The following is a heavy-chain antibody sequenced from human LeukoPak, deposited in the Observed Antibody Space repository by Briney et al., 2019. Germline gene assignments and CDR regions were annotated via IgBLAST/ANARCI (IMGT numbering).Heavy chain of an antibody. CDR2: INHSGST. V-gene: IGHV4-34*01. CDR1: GGSFSGYY. CDR3: ARDQSMAHFDY. J-gene: IGHJ4*02. D-gene: IGHD6-6*01. Sequence: SETLSLTCAVYGGSFSGYYWSWIRQPPGKGLEWIGEINHSGSTNYNPSLKSRVTISVDTSKDQFSLKLSSVTAADTAVYYCARDQSMAHFDYWGQGTLVTVSS.